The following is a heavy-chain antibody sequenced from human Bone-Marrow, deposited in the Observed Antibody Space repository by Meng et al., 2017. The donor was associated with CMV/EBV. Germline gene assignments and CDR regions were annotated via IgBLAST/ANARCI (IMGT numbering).Heavy chain of an antibody. CDR1: GYTFASYG. CDR2: ISAYNCNT. D-gene: IGHD1-26*01. Sequence: ASVKVSCKPSGYTFASYGISWVRQVPGQGLEWMGWISAYNCNTNYAQKLQGRVTMTTDTSTSTAYMELRSLRSDDTAVYYCARVLYSGSFIPGGADYWGQGTLVTVSS. V-gene: IGHV1-18*01. CDR3: ARVLYSGSFIPGGADY. J-gene: IGHJ4*02.